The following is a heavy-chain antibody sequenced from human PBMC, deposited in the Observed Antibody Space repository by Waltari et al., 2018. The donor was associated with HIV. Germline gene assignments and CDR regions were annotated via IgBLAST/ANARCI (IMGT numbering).Heavy chain of an antibody. Sequence: VQLVQSGAEVKKPGSSVKVSCKASGGTFSSYAISWVRQAPGQGLEWMGGIIPIFGTANDAQKFQGRVTITADESTSTAYMELSSLRSEDTAVYYCARVKSDSSGYYYYYYGMDVWGQGTTVTVSS. CDR3: ARVKSDSSGYYYYYYGMDV. D-gene: IGHD3-22*01. CDR1: GGTFSSYA. J-gene: IGHJ6*02. CDR2: IIPIFGTA. V-gene: IGHV1-69*01.